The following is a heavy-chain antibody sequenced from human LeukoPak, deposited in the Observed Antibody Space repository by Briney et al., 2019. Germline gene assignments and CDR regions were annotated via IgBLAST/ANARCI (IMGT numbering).Heavy chain of an antibody. CDR3: ARRSKGVEGSGSDFDY. D-gene: IGHD6-19*01. Sequence: GASLQISCKGGGCGFTSYWIGWGRQMPGKGLVGMGIIYPGESDTRYSPSFQGQVTISADKSISTAYLQWSSLKASDTAMYSCARRSKGVEGSGSDFDYWGQGTLVTVSS. CDR1: GCGFTSYW. V-gene: IGHV5-51*01. J-gene: IGHJ4*02. CDR2: IYPGESDT.